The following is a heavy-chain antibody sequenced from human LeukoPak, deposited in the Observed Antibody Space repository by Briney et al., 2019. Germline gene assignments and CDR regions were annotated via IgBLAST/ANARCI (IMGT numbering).Heavy chain of an antibody. CDR3: ARLGATKKYFDWFSLDY. Sequence: SETLSLTCAVYGGSFSGYYRSWIRQPPGKGLEWIGEINHSGSTNYNPSLRSRVTISVDTSKNQFSLKLSSVTAADTAVYYCARLGATKKYFDWFSLDYWGQGTLVTVSS. CDR1: GGSFSGYY. V-gene: IGHV4-34*01. D-gene: IGHD3-9*01. CDR2: INHSGST. J-gene: IGHJ4*02.